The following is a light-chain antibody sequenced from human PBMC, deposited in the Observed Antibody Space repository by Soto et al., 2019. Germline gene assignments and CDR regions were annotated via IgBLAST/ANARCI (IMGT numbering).Light chain of an antibody. CDR2: DVI. CDR1: SSDVGAYNY. V-gene: IGLV2-11*01. J-gene: IGLJ3*02. CDR3: CSYAGSYTLGV. Sequence: QSVLTQPRSVSGSPGQSVTISCTGTSSDVGAYNYVSWYQQHPGKAPKLMIYDVIKRPSGVPGRFSGSKSGNTASLTISGLQADDEADYYCCSYAGSYTLGVFGGGTKVTVL.